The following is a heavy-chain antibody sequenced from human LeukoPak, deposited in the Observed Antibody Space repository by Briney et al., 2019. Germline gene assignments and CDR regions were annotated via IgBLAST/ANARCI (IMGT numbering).Heavy chain of an antibody. CDR3: ARGWLQLDY. Sequence: AGGSLRLSCAASGFNFSIYAMPWVRQAPGKGLEYVSGITSNGDSTYYGNSVKGRFTISRDNSENTLYLQMGSLRPEEMAVYYCARGWLQLDYWGQGTLVTVSS. V-gene: IGHV3-64*01. D-gene: IGHD5-24*01. CDR2: ITSNGDST. CDR1: GFNFSIYA. J-gene: IGHJ4*02.